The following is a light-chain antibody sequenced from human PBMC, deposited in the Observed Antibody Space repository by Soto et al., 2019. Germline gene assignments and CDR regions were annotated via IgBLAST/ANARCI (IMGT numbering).Light chain of an antibody. CDR3: CSYAGSSTLYV. J-gene: IGLJ1*01. Sequence: QSVLTQPASVSGSPGQSITISCTGTSSDVGSYNLVSWYQQHPGKAPKLMIYEVSKRPSGVSNRFSGSKSVNTASLTISGLQAEDEADYYCCSYAGSSTLYVYGTGPKVTVL. V-gene: IGLV2-23*02. CDR2: EVS. CDR1: SSDVGSYNL.